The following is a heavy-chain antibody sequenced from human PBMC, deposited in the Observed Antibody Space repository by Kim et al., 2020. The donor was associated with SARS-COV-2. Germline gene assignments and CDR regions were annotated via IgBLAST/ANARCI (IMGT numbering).Heavy chain of an antibody. V-gene: IGHV1-18*01. J-gene: IGHJ6*03. D-gene: IGHD2-2*01. CDR3: ARDVSPQYQLLHNFYYYYYMDV. CDR1: GYTFTSYG. CDR2: ISAYNGNT. Sequence: ASVKVSCKASGYTFTSYGISWVRQAPGQGLEWMGWISAYNGNTNYAQKLQGRVTMTTDTSTSTAYMELRSLRSDDTAVYYCARDVSPQYQLLHNFYYYYYMDVWGKGTTVTVSS.